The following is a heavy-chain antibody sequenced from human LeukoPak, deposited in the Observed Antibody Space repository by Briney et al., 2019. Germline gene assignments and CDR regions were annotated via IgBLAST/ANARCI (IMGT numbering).Heavy chain of an antibody. D-gene: IGHD5-24*01. V-gene: IGHV3-66*02. J-gene: IGHJ4*02. Sequence: PGGSLRLSCAASGFTVSSNYMSWVRQTPGKGLEWVSLIYTGGTTYYADSVKGRFTISRDNSENTLYLQMNSLTTEDTAVYYCARVRSGWLQPLSNSLYEFDYWGQGTLVTVPS. CDR3: ARVRSGWLQPLSNSLYEFDY. CDR1: GFTVSSNY. CDR2: IYTGGTT.